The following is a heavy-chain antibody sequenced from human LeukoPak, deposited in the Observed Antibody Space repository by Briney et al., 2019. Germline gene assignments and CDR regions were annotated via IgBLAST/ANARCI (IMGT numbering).Heavy chain of an antibody. J-gene: IGHJ6*04. CDR2: IYHTGST. CDR1: GGSISSSNW. Sequence: SGTLSLTCAVSGGSISSSNWWSWVRQPPGKGLEWIGEIYHTGSTNYNPSLKSRVTISVDKSKNQFSLKLSSVTAADTAVYYCARRGMVRGVIVYYYYGMDVWGKGTTVTVSS. CDR3: ARRGMVRGVIVYYYYGMDV. V-gene: IGHV4-4*02. D-gene: IGHD3-10*01.